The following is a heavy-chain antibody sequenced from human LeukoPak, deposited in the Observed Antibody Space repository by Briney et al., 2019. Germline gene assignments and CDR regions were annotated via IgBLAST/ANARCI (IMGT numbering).Heavy chain of an antibody. CDR2: IYYSGST. CDR3: ARHWELLLLYFDY. D-gene: IGHD1-26*01. Sequence: SETLSLTCTVSGASISSGSYYWGWIRQPPGKGLEWIGSIYYSGSTYYNPSLKSRVTISVDTSKNQFSLKLSSVTAADTAVYYCARHWELLLLYFDYWGQGTLVTVSS. J-gene: IGHJ4*02. V-gene: IGHV4-39*01. CDR1: GASISSGSYY.